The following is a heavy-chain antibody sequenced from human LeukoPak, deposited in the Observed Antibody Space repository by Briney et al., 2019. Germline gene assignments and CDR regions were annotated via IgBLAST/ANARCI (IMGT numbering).Heavy chain of an antibody. CDR3: ASPPVGYSSGWYYFDY. CDR2: MYYSGST. V-gene: IGHV4-39*01. CDR1: GGSISSSSYY. D-gene: IGHD6-19*01. J-gene: IGHJ4*02. Sequence: SETLSLTCTVSGGSISSSSYYWGWIRQPPGKGLEWIGSMYYSGSTYYNPSLKSRVTISEDTSKNQFSLKLSSVTAADTAVYYCASPPVGYSSGWYYFDYWGQGTLVTVSS.